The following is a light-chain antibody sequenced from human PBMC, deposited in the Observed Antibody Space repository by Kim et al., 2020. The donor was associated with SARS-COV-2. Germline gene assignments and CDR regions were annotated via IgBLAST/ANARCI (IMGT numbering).Light chain of an antibody. V-gene: IGLV3-10*01. CDR1: ALPTKY. CDR2: EDA. CDR3: YSTDSSGERWV. Sequence: TGQTARITCSGDALPTKYAYWYQQRSGQAPVLVIWEDAKRPSEIPERFSGSSSGTVATLTISGAHLEDEADYYCYSTDSSGERWVFGGGTKLTVL. J-gene: IGLJ3*02.